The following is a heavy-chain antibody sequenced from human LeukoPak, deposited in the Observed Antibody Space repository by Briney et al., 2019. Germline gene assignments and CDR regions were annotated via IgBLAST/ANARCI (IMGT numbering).Heavy chain of an antibody. D-gene: IGHD4-17*01. J-gene: IGHJ5*02. CDR1: GGSISSGGYY. V-gene: IGHV4-31*03. CDR3: ARGTVTSNWFDP. Sequence: SQTLSLTCTVSGGSISSGGYYWSWIRQHPGKGLEWIGYIYYSGSTYYNPSLKSRVTISVDTSKNQFSLKLSSVTAADTAVYYCARGTVTSNWFDPWGQGTLVTVSS. CDR2: IYYSGST.